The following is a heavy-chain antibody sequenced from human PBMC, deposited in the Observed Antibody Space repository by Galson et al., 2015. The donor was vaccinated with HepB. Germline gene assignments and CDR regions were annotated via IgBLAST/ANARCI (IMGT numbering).Heavy chain of an antibody. Sequence: PALVKPTQTLTLTCTFSGFSFNTNGMRVSWVRQPPGKAPEWLARIDWDGDKFYSTSLRTRLTISKDTSKSQVVLTMTNMDPVDTATYYCARLFTNCTSTGCSTLDAFDFWGQGTKVAVSS. CDR1: GFSFNTNGMR. J-gene: IGHJ3*01. V-gene: IGHV2-70*04. CDR2: IDWDGDK. D-gene: IGHD2-2*01. CDR3: ARLFTNCTSTGCSTLDAFDF.